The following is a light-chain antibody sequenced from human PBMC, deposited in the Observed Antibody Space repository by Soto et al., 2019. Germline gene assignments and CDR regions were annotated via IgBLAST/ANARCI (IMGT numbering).Light chain of an antibody. Sequence: QSVLTQPPSASGTPGQRVTISCSGSSSNIGSNYVYWYQQLPGTAPKLLIYMNNQRPSGVPDRFSGSKSGTSASLAISGLRPEDEADYYCAAWDDSLSAVVFGGGTKLTVL. CDR2: MNN. CDR1: SSNIGSNY. V-gene: IGLV1-47*01. J-gene: IGLJ2*01. CDR3: AAWDDSLSAVV.